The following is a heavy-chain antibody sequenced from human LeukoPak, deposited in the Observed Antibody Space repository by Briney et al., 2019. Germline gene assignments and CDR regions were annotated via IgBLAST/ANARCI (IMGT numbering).Heavy chain of an antibody. D-gene: IGHD5-18*01. V-gene: IGHV3-48*04. CDR1: GFTFSSYG. Sequence: GGTLILSCAASGFTFSSYGMNWVRQAPGKGLEWVSYISSSGSTIYYADSVKGRFTISRDNAKNTLYLQMNSLRAEDTAVYYCARGGGYSYGSFDYWGQGTLVTVSS. CDR2: ISSSGSTI. J-gene: IGHJ4*02. CDR3: ARGGGYSYGSFDY.